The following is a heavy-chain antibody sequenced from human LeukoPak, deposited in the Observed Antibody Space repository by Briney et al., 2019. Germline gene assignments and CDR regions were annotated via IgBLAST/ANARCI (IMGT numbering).Heavy chain of an antibody. Sequence: GGSLRLSCAASGFTFSSYEMIWVRQAPGKGLEWVSYISSSGSTIYYADSVKGRFTISRDNAKNSLYLQMNSLRAEDTAVYYCARAEQWTLYYFDYWGQGTLVTVSS. CDR1: GFTFSSYE. V-gene: IGHV3-48*03. CDR3: ARAEQWTLYYFDY. J-gene: IGHJ4*02. CDR2: ISSSGSTI. D-gene: IGHD6-19*01.